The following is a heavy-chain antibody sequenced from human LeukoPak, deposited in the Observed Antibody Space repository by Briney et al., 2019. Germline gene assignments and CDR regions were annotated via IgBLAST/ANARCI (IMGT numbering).Heavy chain of an antibody. CDR1: GYTFTSYG. D-gene: IGHD4-11*01. CDR3: ARGGGIYSNQLDWNFDY. V-gene: IGHV1-69*05. CDR2: IIPIFGTA. J-gene: IGHJ4*02. Sequence: GASVKVSCKASGYTFTSYGISWVRQAPGQGLEWMEGIIPIFGTANYAQKFQGRVTITTDESTSTAYMELSSLRSEDTAVYYCARGGGIYSNQLDWNFDYWGQGTLVTVSS.